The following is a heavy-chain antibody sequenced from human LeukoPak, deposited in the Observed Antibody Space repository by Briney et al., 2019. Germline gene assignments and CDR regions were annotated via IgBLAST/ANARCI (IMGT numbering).Heavy chain of an antibody. V-gene: IGHV3-33*01. J-gene: IGHJ4*02. D-gene: IGHD6-19*01. Sequence: PGGSLRLSCAASGFTFSSYGMHRVRQAPGKGLEWVAVIWYDGSNKYYADSVKGRFTISRDNSKNTLYLQMNSLRAEDTAVYYCARDSSGWYPKTAYYFDYWGQGTLVTVSS. CDR3: ARDSSGWYPKTAYYFDY. CDR2: IWYDGSNK. CDR1: GFTFSSYG.